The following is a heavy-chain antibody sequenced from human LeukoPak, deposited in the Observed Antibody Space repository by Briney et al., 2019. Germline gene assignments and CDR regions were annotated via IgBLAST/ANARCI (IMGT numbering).Heavy chain of an antibody. Sequence: ASVKVSFKASGYTFTSYGISWVRQAPGQGVERMGWISAYNGNTNYTQKLQGRVTMTTDTSTSTAYMELRSLRSDDTAVYYCARDMDLAIGADYWGQGTLVTVSS. CDR2: ISAYNGNT. J-gene: IGHJ4*02. CDR1: GYTFTSYG. CDR3: ARDMDLAIGADY. V-gene: IGHV1-18*01. D-gene: IGHD3-3*01.